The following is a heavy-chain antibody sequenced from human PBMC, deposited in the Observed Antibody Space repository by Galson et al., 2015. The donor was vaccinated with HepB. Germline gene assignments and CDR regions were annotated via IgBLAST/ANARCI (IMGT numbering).Heavy chain of an antibody. Sequence: SLRLSCAASGFTFNSYAMSWVRQAPGKGLEWISAISGSGGSTYYADSVKGRFTISRDNSKNTLHLQMNSLRAEDTAVYYCAKVENWGGYYYHSGMDVWGQGTTVTVSS. CDR2: ISGSGGST. CDR3: AKVENWGGYYYHSGMDV. V-gene: IGHV3-23*01. J-gene: IGHJ6*02. CDR1: GFTFNSYA. D-gene: IGHD7-27*01.